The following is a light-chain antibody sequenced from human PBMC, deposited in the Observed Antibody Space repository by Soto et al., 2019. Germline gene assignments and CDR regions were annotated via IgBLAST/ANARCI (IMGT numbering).Light chain of an antibody. CDR3: CSYAGSRPYV. CDR2: EVS. V-gene: IGLV2-23*02. J-gene: IGLJ1*01. CDR1: SSDVGSYNL. Sequence: QSVLTQPVSVSGSPGQSITISCTGTSSDVGSYNLVSWYQQHPGKAPKLMIYEVSKRTSGVSNRFSGSKSGNTSSLTISGLQAEDEADYYCCSYAGSRPYVFGTGTKVTVL.